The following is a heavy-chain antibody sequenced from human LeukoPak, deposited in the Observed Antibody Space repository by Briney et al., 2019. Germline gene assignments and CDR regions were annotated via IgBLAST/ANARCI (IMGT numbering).Heavy chain of an antibody. J-gene: IGHJ4*02. CDR2: SSNDGGT. CDR3: VRHAGGVD. V-gene: IGHV4-59*08. Sequence: SETLSLTCTASGDYISSYYWGWIRQPPGKGLEWIGYSSNDGGTPYNPSHKSRVTISLDTSKNQCSLNLSSVTAADTVVYYWVRHAGGVDWGQGTLVSVSS. D-gene: IGHD3-16*01. CDR1: GDYISSYY.